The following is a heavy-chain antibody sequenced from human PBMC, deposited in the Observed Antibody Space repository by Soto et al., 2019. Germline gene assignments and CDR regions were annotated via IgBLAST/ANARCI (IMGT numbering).Heavy chain of an antibody. Sequence: QGQLVESGGGVVQPGRSLRLSCSASGFTFSYHALNWVRQAPGKGLEWVAVISYDGDNKYIAESVKGRFTISRDNSKNTVSLQMNSLRTEDTAMYFCARGTTTSAFSAMDVWGQGNTVTVSS. CDR1: GFTFSYHA. CDR3: ARGTTTSAFSAMDV. V-gene: IGHV3-30-3*01. D-gene: IGHD1-1*01. CDR2: ISYDGDNK. J-gene: IGHJ6*02.